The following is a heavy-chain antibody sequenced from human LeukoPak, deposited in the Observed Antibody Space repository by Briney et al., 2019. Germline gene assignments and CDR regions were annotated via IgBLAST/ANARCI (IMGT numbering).Heavy chain of an antibody. Sequence: GGSLRLSCAASGFTFSSYAMSWVRQAPGKGLEWVSTISSSGSSIFYADSVKGRFTISRDNSKNTLYLQMNSLRAEDTAVYYCAVAVSYYFDYWGQGTLVTVSS. CDR2: ISSSGSSI. V-gene: IGHV3-23*01. CDR3: AVAVSYYFDY. D-gene: IGHD6-19*01. CDR1: GFTFSSYA. J-gene: IGHJ4*02.